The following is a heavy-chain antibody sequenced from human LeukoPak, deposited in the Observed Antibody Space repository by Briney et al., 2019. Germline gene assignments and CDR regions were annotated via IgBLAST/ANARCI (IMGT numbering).Heavy chain of an antibody. V-gene: IGHV3-30-3*01. D-gene: IGHD3-9*01. Sequence: PGRSLRLSCAASGFTFSSYAMHWVRQAPGKGLEWVAVISYDGSNKYYADSVKGRFTISRDNSKNTLYLQMNSLRAEDTAVYYCARDLNYDILTGYVGYFDYWGQGTLVTVSS. CDR3: ARDLNYDILTGYVGYFDY. J-gene: IGHJ4*02. CDR2: ISYDGSNK. CDR1: GFTFSSYA.